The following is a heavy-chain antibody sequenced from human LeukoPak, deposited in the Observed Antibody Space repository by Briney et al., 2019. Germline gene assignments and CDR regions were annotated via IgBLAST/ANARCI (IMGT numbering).Heavy chain of an antibody. J-gene: IGHJ3*01. D-gene: IGHD4-11*01. CDR2: IKQDGSEK. CDR1: GFTFSSYW. CDR3: AKSSYSNWAAGAFDV. Sequence: GGSLRLSCAASGFTFSSYWMSWVRQAPGKGLEWVANIKQDGSEKYYVDSVKGRFTISRDNAKNSLYLQMNSLRAEDMALYYCAKSSYSNWAAGAFDVWGLGTMVTVSS. V-gene: IGHV3-7*03.